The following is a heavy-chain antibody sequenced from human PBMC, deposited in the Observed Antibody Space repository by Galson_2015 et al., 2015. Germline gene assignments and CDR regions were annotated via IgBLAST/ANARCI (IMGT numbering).Heavy chain of an antibody. V-gene: IGHV4-39*01. CDR3: ARRVIVTTIDY. Sequence: TLSLTCTVSGGSISSSSYYWGWIRQPPGKGLEWLGSIYFSGNTFYNPSLQSRVTISVDTSKNQFSLKLSSVTAADTAVYYCARRVIVTTIDYWGQGTLVTVSS. CDR1: GGSISSSSYY. D-gene: IGHD5-12*01. CDR2: IYFSGNT. J-gene: IGHJ4*02.